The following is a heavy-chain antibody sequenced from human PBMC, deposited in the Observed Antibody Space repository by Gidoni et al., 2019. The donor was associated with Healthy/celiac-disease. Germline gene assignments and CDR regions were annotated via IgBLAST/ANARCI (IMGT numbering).Heavy chain of an antibody. D-gene: IGHD6-13*01. Sequence: EVQLLESGGGLVQPGGSLRLSCAASGFTFSSYAMSWVRQAPGKGLEWVSAISGSGGSTYYADSVKGRFTISRDNSKNTLYLQMNSLRAEDTAVYYCAGSPAIYSSSWYDWGEPPLTNWFDPWGQGTLVTVSS. J-gene: IGHJ5*02. CDR3: AGSPAIYSSSWYDWGEPPLTNWFDP. CDR2: ISGSGGST. V-gene: IGHV3-23*01. CDR1: GFTFSSYA.